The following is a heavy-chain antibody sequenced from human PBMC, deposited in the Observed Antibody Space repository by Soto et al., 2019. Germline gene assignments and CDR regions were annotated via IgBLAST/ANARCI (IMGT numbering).Heavy chain of an antibody. CDR3: TTSWADTAMVIGAFDI. J-gene: IGHJ3*02. Sequence: EVQLVESGGGLVKPGGSLRLSCAASGFTFSNAWMNWVRQAPGKGLEWVGRIKSKTDGGTTDYAAPVKGRFTISRDYSKNTLYLQMNSLKPEDTAVYYCTTSWADTAMVIGAFDIWGQGTMVTVSS. CDR1: GFTFSNAW. CDR2: IKSKTDGGTT. V-gene: IGHV3-15*07. D-gene: IGHD5-18*01.